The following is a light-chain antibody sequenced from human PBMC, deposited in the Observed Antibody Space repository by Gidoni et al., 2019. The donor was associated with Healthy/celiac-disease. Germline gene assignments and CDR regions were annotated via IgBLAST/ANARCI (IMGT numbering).Light chain of an antibody. V-gene: IGLV1-47*02. CDR1: SSNIGSNY. CDR2: SNN. J-gene: IGLJ2*01. Sequence: QSALTQPPSASGTLGPRVTISCSGSSSNIGSNYVYWYQQLPGSAPKLLIYSNNERPSGVPDRFSGSKSGTSAYLAISGLRSEDEADYYCAAWDDSLSGPVYGGGTKLTVL. CDR3: AAWDDSLSGPV.